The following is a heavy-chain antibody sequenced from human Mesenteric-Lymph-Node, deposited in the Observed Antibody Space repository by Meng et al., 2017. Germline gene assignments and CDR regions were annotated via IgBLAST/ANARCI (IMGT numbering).Heavy chain of an antibody. CDR3: ASPSKWLQSDFDY. Sequence: GESLKISCAASGFTFSSYWMSWVRQAPGKGLEWVANIKQDGSEKYYVDSVKGRFTISRDNAKNSLYLQMNSLRAEDTAVYYCASPSKWLQSDFDYWGQGTLVTVSS. D-gene: IGHD5-24*01. V-gene: IGHV3-7*01. CDR1: GFTFSSYW. J-gene: IGHJ4*02. CDR2: IKQDGSEK.